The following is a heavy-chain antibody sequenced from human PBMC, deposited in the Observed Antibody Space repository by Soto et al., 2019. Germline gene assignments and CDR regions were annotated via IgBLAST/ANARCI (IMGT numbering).Heavy chain of an antibody. V-gene: IGHV3-23*01. CDR2: ISGTGDSS. CDR3: AKIRGSAIVYDNYAMDI. Sequence: GGSLRLSCAASGFTFASFAMSWVRQVPGKGLEWVSAISGTGDSSFYADSVKGRFTISRDNSKNILSLQMSGLRAEDSAKYYCAKIRGSAIVYDNYAMDIWGQGTTVTV. CDR1: GFTFASFA. D-gene: IGHD3-10*01. J-gene: IGHJ6*02.